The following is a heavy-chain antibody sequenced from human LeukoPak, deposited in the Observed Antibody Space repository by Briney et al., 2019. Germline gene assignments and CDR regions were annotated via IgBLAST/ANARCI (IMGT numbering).Heavy chain of an antibody. CDR2: IWYDGTNK. J-gene: IGHJ6*02. CDR1: GFTFSSYG. D-gene: IGHD6-13*01. CDR3: ARGLNIAAAAYYYGMDV. Sequence: HPGRSPRLSCAASGFTFSSYGMHWVRQAPGKGLEWVAVIWYDGTNKYYADSVKGRFTISRDNSKNTLYLQMNSLRAEDTAVYYCARGLNIAAAAYYYGMDVWGQGTTVTVSS. V-gene: IGHV3-33*01.